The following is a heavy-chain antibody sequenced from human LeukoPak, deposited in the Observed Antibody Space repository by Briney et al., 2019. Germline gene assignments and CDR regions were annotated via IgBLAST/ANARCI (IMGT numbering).Heavy chain of an antibody. CDR3: ARHNFGRTYYYDRSGFPLGFDP. J-gene: IGHJ5*02. V-gene: IGHV4-39*01. Sequence: SETLSLTCTVSGGSISKSDSYWGWIRQPPGKGLEWIGSMYHSGSTHYNPSLKSRVTISVDTSKNQFSLILSSVTAADTAVYYCARHNFGRTYYYDRSGFPLGFDPWGQETLVTVSS. CDR2: MYHSGST. CDR1: GGSISKSDSY. D-gene: IGHD3-22*01.